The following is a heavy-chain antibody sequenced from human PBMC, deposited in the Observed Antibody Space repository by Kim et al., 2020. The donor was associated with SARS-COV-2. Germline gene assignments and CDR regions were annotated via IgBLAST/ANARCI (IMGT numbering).Heavy chain of an antibody. V-gene: IGHV1-2*06. CDR1: GYTFTGYY. CDR3: ARAAIQLWYDGYYYGMDV. Sequence: ASVKVSCKASGYTFTGYYMHWVRQAPGQGLEWMGRINPNSGGTNYAQKFQGRVTMTRDTSISTAYMELSRLRSDDTAVYYCARAAIQLWYDGYYYGMDVWGQGTTVTVSS. D-gene: IGHD5-18*01. CDR2: INPNSGGT. J-gene: IGHJ6*02.